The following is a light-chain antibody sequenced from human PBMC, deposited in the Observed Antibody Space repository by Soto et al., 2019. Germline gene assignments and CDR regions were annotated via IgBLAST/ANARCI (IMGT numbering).Light chain of an antibody. CDR1: QSVGTK. Sequence: ETVMTQSPATLSVSPGERATLSCRASQSVGTKLAWYQQKPGQAPRLLIYGASTRATGIPARFSGSGSGTEFTLTISSLQSEDFAIYYCQQYNNWKTFGQGTKVDIK. CDR2: GAS. V-gene: IGKV3-15*01. J-gene: IGKJ1*01. CDR3: QQYNNWKT.